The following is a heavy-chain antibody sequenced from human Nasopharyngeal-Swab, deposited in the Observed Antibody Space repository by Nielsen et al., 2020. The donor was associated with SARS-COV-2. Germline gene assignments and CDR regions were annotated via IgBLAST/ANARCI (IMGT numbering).Heavy chain of an antibody. J-gene: IGHJ6*02. CDR3: ARGGVYYYGMDV. Sequence: LRLSCVISGDSVSNNGATWNWIRQSPSRGLEWLGRTYYRSKWKSDYAVSVTSRLTINPDTSKNQFSPQLSSVTPEDTAIYYCARGGVYYYGMDVWGQGTTVTVSS. CDR2: TYYRSKWKS. CDR1: GDSVSNNGAT. V-gene: IGHV6-1*01. D-gene: IGHD6-25*01.